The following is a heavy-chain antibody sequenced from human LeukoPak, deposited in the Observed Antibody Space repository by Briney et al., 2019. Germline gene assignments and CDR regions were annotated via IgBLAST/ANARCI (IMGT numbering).Heavy chain of an antibody. D-gene: IGHD3-22*01. CDR2: IYSNGIT. CDR3: ARRAYYDSSGYFPTSGYFDL. J-gene: IGHJ2*01. V-gene: IGHV4-4*08. Sequence: SETLSLTCTVSGGSMFSYYWNWIRQPPGKGLECIGYIYSNGITNYSPSLRSRGSISIATSKNQFSLRLTSVTAADTAIYYCARRAYYDSSGYFPTSGYFDLWGRGTQVTVSS. CDR1: GGSMFSYY.